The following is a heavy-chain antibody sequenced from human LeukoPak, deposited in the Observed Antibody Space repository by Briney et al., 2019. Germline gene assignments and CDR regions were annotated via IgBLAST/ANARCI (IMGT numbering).Heavy chain of an antibody. J-gene: IGHJ4*02. CDR2: ISSSSSTI. CDR3: AREDRYCSGGSCYSVDAY. D-gene: IGHD2-15*01. Sequence: QSGGSLRLSCAASGFTFSSYSMNWVRQAPGKGLEWVSYISSSSSTIYYADSVKGRFTISRDNAKNSLYLQMNSLRAEDTAVYYCAREDRYCSGGSCYSVDAYWGQGTLVTVSS. CDR1: GFTFSSYS. V-gene: IGHV3-48*01.